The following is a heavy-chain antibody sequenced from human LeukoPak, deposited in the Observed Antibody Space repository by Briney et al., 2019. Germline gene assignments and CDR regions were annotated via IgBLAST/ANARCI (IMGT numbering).Heavy chain of an antibody. CDR3: AKSGLNRFDY. J-gene: IGHJ4*02. CDR1: GFTFSSYA. V-gene: IGHV3-23*01. Sequence: GGSLRLSCAASGFTFSSYAMSWVRQAPGKGLEWVSAISGSGGSTYYADSVKGRFTISRDDSKNTLYLQMNSLRAEDAALYYCAKSGLNRFDYWGQGTLVTVSS. D-gene: IGHD2-15*01. CDR2: ISGSGGST.